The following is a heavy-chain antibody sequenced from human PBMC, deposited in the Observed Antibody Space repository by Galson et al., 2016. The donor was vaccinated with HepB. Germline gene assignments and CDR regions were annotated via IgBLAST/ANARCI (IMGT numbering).Heavy chain of an antibody. CDR1: GDSFNRYS. Sequence: SVKVSCKASGDSFNRYSISWVRQAPGHGLEWMGGIIPIFGTPDYAQKLQGRVIITADVSTSTSYMELSSLRVEDTAVYYCATLSYDVVSGYQYFFDHWGQGTLVTVSS. CDR3: ATLSYDVVSGYQYFFDH. D-gene: IGHD3-9*01. CDR2: IIPIFGTP. V-gene: IGHV1-69*13. J-gene: IGHJ4*02.